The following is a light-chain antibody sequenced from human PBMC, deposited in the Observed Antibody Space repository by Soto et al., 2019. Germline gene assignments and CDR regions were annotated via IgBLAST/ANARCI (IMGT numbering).Light chain of an antibody. CDR3: KSYAGSNTYA. CDR2: EVV. V-gene: IGLV2-8*01. CDR1: KNDIGVYDF. J-gene: IGLJ1*01. Sequence: QSGLTQPPSASGSPGQSVTSSCTGTKNDIGVYDFVSWYQHHPDKAPRLIIYEVVQRPSGVPDRFSGSKSGNTASLTVSGPQAADEADYFCKSYAGSNTYAFGSGTKVTVL.